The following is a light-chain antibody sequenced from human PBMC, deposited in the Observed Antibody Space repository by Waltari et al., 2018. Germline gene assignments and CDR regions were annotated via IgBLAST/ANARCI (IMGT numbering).Light chain of an antibody. Sequence: DIQFTQSPSFLSASVGDSVTIPCRASQDISSHLAWYQKNPGKAPKLLVYGASTLGSGVPSGFSGGGSGTEFTLTISSLQPEDFATYYCQQLNSYPITFGQGTRLEIK. CDR1: QDISSH. V-gene: IGKV1-9*01. J-gene: IGKJ5*01. CDR3: QQLNSYPIT. CDR2: GAS.